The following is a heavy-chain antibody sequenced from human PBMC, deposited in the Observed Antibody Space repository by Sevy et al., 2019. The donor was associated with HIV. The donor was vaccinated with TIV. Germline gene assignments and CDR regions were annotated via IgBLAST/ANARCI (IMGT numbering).Heavy chain of an antibody. CDR2: IKQDGSEK. J-gene: IGHJ6*02. CDR3: AGRDIYSISPAGMDV. D-gene: IGHD1-26*01. V-gene: IGHV3-7*03. CDR1: EFTFSYYW. Sequence: GGSLRLSCAASEFTFSYYWMTWVRQAPGKGLEWVANIKQDGSEKYYVDSVKGRFTISRDNAKNSLYLQMNSLRAEDTAIYYCAGRDIYSISPAGMDVWGQGTTVTVSS.